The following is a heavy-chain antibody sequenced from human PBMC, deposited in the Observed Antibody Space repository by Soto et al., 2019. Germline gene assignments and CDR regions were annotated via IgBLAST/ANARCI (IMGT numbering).Heavy chain of an antibody. V-gene: IGHV4-4*02. CDR3: ARVGYGWGGRVES. D-gene: IGHD3-10*01. CDR2: IWHSGST. CDR1: GVSITSSNW. J-gene: IGHJ5*01. Sequence: SETLSLTCAVSGVSITSSNWWSWVRQPPGKGLEWIAEIWHSGSTNFNPSLRSRGSISVDNSKNQFSLSLTPVTAADTAVYFCARVGYGWGGRVESWGQGILVTVS.